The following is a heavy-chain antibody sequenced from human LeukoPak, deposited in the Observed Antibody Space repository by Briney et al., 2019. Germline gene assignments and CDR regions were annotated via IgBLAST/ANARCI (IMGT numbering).Heavy chain of an antibody. CDR2: IYTSGST. D-gene: IGHD6-6*01. CDR1: GGSINSGSYY. V-gene: IGHV4-61*02. J-gene: IGHJ6*03. Sequence: SETLSLTCTVSGGSINSGSYYWSWIRQPAGKGLEWIGRIYTSGSTNYNPSLKSRVTISVDTSKNQFSLKLSSATAADTAVYYCARDAAARRGTYYYYYMDVWGKGTTVTVSS. CDR3: ARDAAARRGTYYYYYMDV.